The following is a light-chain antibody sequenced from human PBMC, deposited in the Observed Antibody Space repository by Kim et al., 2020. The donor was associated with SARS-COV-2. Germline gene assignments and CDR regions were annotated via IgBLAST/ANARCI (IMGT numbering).Light chain of an antibody. J-gene: IGKJ4*01. CDR1: QSIGSY. Sequence: SVGVRVTITCRASQSIGSYFNWYQQKPGKAPQLLIFAASSLQSGVPSRFSGSGSGTDFTLTISSLQPEDFATYYCQQSQSHISLTFGGGTKVDIK. CDR2: AAS. CDR3: QQSQSHISLT. V-gene: IGKV1-39*01.